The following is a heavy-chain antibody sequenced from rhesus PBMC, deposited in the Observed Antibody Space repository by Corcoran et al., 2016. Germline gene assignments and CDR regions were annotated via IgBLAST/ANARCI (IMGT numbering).Heavy chain of an antibody. CDR2: IDSSGST. J-gene: IGHJ3*01. Sequence: QLQLQASGPGLVKPSATLSLTCAVSGGASSGCWWSWIRQPPGKGLEWIGRIDSSGSTDYNPSLKSRVTISRDTSKNQFSLKLSSVTAADTAVYYCARGGYCSSTYCPPYAFDFWGQGLRVTVSS. CDR3: ARGGYCSSTYCPPYAFDF. V-gene: IGHV4-160*01. D-gene: IGHD2-15*01. CDR1: GGASSGCW.